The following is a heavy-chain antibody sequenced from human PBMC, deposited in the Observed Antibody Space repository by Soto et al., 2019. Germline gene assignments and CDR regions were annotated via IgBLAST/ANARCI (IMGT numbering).Heavy chain of an antibody. V-gene: IGHV1-69*12. D-gene: IGHD3-10*01. CDR2: IIPIFGTS. Sequence: QVQLVQSGAEVKKPGSSVKVSCKASGGTFSSYAISWLRQAPGQRLEWMGGIIPIFGTSNYAQKFQGRVTITADESTSTAYMELSSLRSEDTAVYYCARGRTYYYGSGSNYWGQGTLVTVSS. CDR3: ARGRTYYYGSGSNY. J-gene: IGHJ4*02. CDR1: GGTFSSYA.